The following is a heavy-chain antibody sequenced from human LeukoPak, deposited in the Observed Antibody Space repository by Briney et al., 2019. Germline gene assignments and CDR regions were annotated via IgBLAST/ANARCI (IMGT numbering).Heavy chain of an antibody. V-gene: IGHV3-23*01. J-gene: IGHJ1*01. Sequence: GGSLRLSCAASGFTFSSYAMSWVRQAPGKGLEWVAAISGSGGSTYYADSVKGRFTISRDNSKNTLYLQMNSLRAEDTAVYYCAKDRRSSGWYHPPYFQHWGQGTLVTVSS. D-gene: IGHD6-19*01. CDR3: AKDRRSSGWYHPPYFQH. CDR2: ISGSGGST. CDR1: GFTFSSYA.